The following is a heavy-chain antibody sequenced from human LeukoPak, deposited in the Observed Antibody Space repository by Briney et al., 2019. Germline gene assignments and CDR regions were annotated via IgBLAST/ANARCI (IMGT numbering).Heavy chain of an antibody. V-gene: IGHV3-7*01. CDR3: ARGVSSAIDW. Sequence: GGSLRLSCAASDFAFSSYWMNWVRQAPGKGLEWVANINGDGRDTYYVGSVRGRFTISRDNADNSLYLQMHNLRGDDTAVYYCARGVSSAIDWWGQGTLVTVSP. D-gene: IGHD3-10*01. J-gene: IGHJ4*02. CDR2: INGDGRDT. CDR1: DFAFSSYW.